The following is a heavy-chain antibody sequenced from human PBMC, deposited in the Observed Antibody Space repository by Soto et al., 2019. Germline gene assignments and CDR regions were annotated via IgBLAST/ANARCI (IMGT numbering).Heavy chain of an antibody. J-gene: IGHJ4*02. D-gene: IGHD6-19*01. V-gene: IGHV3-30*03. Sequence: PGGSLRLSCAASGFTFSSYGMHWVRQAPGKGLEWVAVISYDGSNKYYADSVKGRFTISRDNSKNTLYLQMNSLRAEDTAVYYCTRDLPRIAVAGSFDYWGQGTLVTVSS. CDR3: TRDLPRIAVAGSFDY. CDR2: ISYDGSNK. CDR1: GFTFSSYG.